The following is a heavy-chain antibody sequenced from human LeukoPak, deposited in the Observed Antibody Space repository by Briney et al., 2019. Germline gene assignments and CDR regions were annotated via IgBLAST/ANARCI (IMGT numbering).Heavy chain of an antibody. V-gene: IGHV4-4*09. Sequence: PSETLSLTCTVSGGSINSYYWSWIRQPPGRGREGMGYSYTSGNTNYNPSLKSRVTISVDTSKNQLSLKVSSVTAADTAVYYCAAGYSYGNFDFWGQGTLVTVSS. J-gene: IGHJ4*02. CDR3: AAGYSYGNFDF. CDR1: GGSINSYY. CDR2: SYTSGNT. D-gene: IGHD5-18*01.